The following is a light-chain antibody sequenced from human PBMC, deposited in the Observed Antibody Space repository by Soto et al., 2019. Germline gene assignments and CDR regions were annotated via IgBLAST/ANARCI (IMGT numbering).Light chain of an antibody. J-gene: IGLJ2*01. CDR2: DVT. V-gene: IGLV2-11*01. CDR1: SSDVGGYNY. CDR3: CSYAGSYTLAV. Sequence: QSALTQPRSVSGSPGQSVTISCTGTSSDVGGYNYVSWYQQHPGKAPKLMIYDVTKRPSGVPDRFSGSKSGNTASLPISGLQAEDEADYYCCSYAGSYTLAVFGGGTKLTVL.